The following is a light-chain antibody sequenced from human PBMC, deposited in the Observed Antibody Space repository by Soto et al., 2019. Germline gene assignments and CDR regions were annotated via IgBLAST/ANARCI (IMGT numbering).Light chain of an antibody. CDR2: DAS. CDR3: QQYDHPPYT. J-gene: IGKJ2*01. Sequence: DIQMTQSPSSLSASVGDRVIITCRTSQSISNYLNWYQQKPGKAPKLLIYDASNLERGVPSRFSGSGSGTDFSLTVDSLQPEDTATYYCQQYDHPPYTFGQGTKLEIK. CDR1: QSISNY. V-gene: IGKV1-33*01.